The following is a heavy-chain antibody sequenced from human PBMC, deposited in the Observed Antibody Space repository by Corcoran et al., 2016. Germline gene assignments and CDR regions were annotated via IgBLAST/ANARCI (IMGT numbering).Heavy chain of an antibody. V-gene: IGHV4-39*01. CDR2: IYYSGST. D-gene: IGHD6-13*01. CDR3: ARPVTAAAGPVDY. Sequence: QLQLQESGPGLVKPSETLSLTCTVSGGSISSSSYYWGWIRQPPGKGLEWIGSIYYSGSTYYNPSLKSRVTISVDTSKNQFSLKLSSVTAADTAVYYCARPVTAAAGPVDYWGQGTLVTVSS. CDR1: GGSISSSSYY. J-gene: IGHJ4*02.